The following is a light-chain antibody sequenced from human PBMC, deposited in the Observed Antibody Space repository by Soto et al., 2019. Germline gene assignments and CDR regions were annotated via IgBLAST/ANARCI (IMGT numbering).Light chain of an antibody. CDR3: QQSYSTPMNT. V-gene: IGKV1-39*01. CDR1: QNINNY. CDR2: AAS. J-gene: IGKJ2*01. Sequence: DIQMTQSPSSLSASVGDRVTITCRASQNINNYLHWYQQKPGKAPKLLIYAASNLQSGVPSRFSGGRSGTDFTLTISSLQPEDFATYYCQQSYSTPMNTFGQGTKLEIK.